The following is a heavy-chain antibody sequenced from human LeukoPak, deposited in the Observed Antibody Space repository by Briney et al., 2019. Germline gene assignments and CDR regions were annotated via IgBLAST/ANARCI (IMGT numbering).Heavy chain of an antibody. CDR2: ISSSSSYI. Sequence: ETLSLTCAVYGGSFSGYYWSWIRQPPGKGLEWVSSISSSSSYIYYADSVKGRFTISRDNAKNSLYLQMNSLRAEDTAVYYCARAISTLDYWGQGTLVTVSS. CDR1: GGSFSGYY. J-gene: IGHJ4*02. V-gene: IGHV3-21*01. D-gene: IGHD2-21*01. CDR3: ARAISTLDY.